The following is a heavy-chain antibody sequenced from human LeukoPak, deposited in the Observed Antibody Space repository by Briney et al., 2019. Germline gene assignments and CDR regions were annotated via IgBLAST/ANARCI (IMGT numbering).Heavy chain of an antibody. Sequence: SETLSLTCAVSGGSISSGGYSWSWIRQPPGKGLEWIGYIYHSGSTNYNPSLKSRVTISVDTSKNQFSLKLSSVTAADTAVYYCARRHYVWGSYREYGKFDYWGQGTLVTVSS. J-gene: IGHJ4*02. CDR3: ARRHYVWGSYREYGKFDY. CDR2: IYHSGST. D-gene: IGHD3-16*02. CDR1: GGSISSGGYS. V-gene: IGHV4-30-2*01.